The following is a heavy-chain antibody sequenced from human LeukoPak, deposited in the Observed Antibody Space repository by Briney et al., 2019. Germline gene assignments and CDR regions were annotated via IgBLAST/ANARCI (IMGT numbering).Heavy chain of an antibody. D-gene: IGHD3-22*01. CDR2: IYYSGST. CDR3: ARDHSVHYYDSSGYPAAFDI. V-gene: IGHV4-39*02. CDR1: GGSISSSSYY. J-gene: IGHJ3*02. Sequence: SETLSLTCTVSGGSISSSSYYWGWIRQPPGKGLEWIGSIYYSGSTYYNPSLKSRVTISVDTSKNQFSLKLSSVTAADTAVYYCARDHSVHYYDSSGYPAAFDIWGQGTMVTVSS.